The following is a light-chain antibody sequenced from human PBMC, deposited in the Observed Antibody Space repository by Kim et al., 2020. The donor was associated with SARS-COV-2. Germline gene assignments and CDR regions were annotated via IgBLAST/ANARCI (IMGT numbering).Light chain of an antibody. Sequence: EIVMTQSPVTLSVSPGEIATLSCRASQSVSSNLAWYQQKPGQAPRLLIYDASTTATGIPARFSGSGSGTEFTLTLSSLQSEDFTFYYCQQYTKWPPTFGGGPKLEI. CDR3: QQYTKWPPT. CDR1: QSVSSN. V-gene: IGKV3-15*01. CDR2: DAS. J-gene: IGKJ4*01.